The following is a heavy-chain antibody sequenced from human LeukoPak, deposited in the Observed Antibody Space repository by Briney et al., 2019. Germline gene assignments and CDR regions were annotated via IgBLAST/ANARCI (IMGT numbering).Heavy chain of an antibody. Sequence: ASVKVSCKASGYTFTGYYMHWVRQAPGQGLEWMGWINPNSGGTNYAQKFQGRVTMTRDTSISTAYMELSRLRSDDTAVYYCARDLELWDYYDSLNWFDPWGQGTLVTVSS. CDR3: ARDLELWDYYDSLNWFDP. CDR2: INPNSGGT. V-gene: IGHV1-2*02. CDR1: GYTFTGYY. D-gene: IGHD3-22*01. J-gene: IGHJ5*02.